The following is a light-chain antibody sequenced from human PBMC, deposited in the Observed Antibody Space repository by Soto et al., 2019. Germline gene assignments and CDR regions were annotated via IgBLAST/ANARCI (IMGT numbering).Light chain of an antibody. Sequence: VLAPSACTLSLAPDRTATLSCRASQSVSSRSLAWYQQKPGQAPRLLIYDASNRATGIPARFSGSGSGTDFTLTISSLEPEDFAVYYCQQRSNWPLTFGGGTKVDIK. CDR2: DAS. CDR1: QSVSSRS. CDR3: QQRSNWPLT. V-gene: IGKV3-11*01. J-gene: IGKJ4*01.